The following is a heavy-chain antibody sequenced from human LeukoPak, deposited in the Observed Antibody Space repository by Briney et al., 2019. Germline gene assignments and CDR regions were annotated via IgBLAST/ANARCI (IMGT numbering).Heavy chain of an antibody. CDR2: ISDDSSFT. CDR3: AKGRCRGPGCDSFDY. CDR1: GLVFGKYA. V-gene: IGHV3-23*01. J-gene: IGHJ4*02. Sequence: GGSLRLSCAASGLVFGKYAMAWVRQAPGKGLECVSIISDDSSFTYYLDSVKGRSTIFRDNSKHTLYLHMNSLKAEDTAVYYCAKGRCRGPGCDSFDYWGQGTLVTVSS. D-gene: IGHD5-12*01.